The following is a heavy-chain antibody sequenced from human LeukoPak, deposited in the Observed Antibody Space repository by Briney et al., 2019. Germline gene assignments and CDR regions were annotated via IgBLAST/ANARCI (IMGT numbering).Heavy chain of an antibody. V-gene: IGHV1-18*04. CDR1: GYTFTGYY. D-gene: IGHD3-3*01. CDR2: ISAYNGNT. CDR3: ARGHDFWSGPLNYYYMDV. J-gene: IGHJ6*03. Sequence: ASVKVSCKASGYTFTGYYIHWVRHAPGQGLEWMGWISAYNGNTNYAQKLQGRVTMTTDTSTSTAYMELRSLRSDDTAVYYCARGHDFWSGPLNYYYMDVWGKGTTVTVSS.